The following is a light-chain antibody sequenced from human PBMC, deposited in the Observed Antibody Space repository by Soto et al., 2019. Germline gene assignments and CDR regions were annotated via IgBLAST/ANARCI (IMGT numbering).Light chain of an antibody. CDR2: GAS. CDR3: QQRSDWPIT. V-gene: IGKV3-11*01. J-gene: IGKJ5*01. Sequence: EIVLTQSPATLSLSPGERATLSCSASQSVASYLAWYQQKPGQAPSLLIYGASNRATGIPARFSGSGSGTDFTLTISSLEPEDFAVYYCQQRSDWPITFGQGTRLEIK. CDR1: QSVASY.